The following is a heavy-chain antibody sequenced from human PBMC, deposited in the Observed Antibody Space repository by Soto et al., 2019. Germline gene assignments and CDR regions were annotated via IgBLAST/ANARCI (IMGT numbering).Heavy chain of an antibody. CDR3: AREGTYCSGGSCYPHFDY. D-gene: IGHD2-15*01. Sequence: QVQLVESGGGVVQPGRSLRLSCAASGFTFSSYGMHWVRQAPGKGLEWVAVIWYDGSNKYYADSVKGRFTISRDNSKNTLYLQMISRRAEDTAVYYSAREGTYCSGGSCYPHFDYWGQGTLVTVSS. V-gene: IGHV3-33*01. CDR2: IWYDGSNK. CDR1: GFTFSSYG. J-gene: IGHJ4*02.